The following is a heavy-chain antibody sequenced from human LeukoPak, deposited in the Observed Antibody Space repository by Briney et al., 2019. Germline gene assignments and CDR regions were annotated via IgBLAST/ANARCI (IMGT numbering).Heavy chain of an antibody. V-gene: IGHV4-61*02. J-gene: IGHJ6*03. D-gene: IGHD3/OR15-3a*01. Sequence: PSQTLSLTCTVSGGSISSGGYYWSWIRQPAGKGLEWIGRIYTSGTTNYNPSLKSRVTISLDTSKNQFSLKLTSVTAADTAVYYCARVRDDFWTGGQSMDVWGKGTTVTVSS. CDR3: ARVRDDFWTGGQSMDV. CDR2: IYTSGTT. CDR1: GGSISSGGYY.